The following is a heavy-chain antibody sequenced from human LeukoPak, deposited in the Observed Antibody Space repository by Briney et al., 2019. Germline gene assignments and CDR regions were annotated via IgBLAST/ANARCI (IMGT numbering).Heavy chain of an antibody. D-gene: IGHD2-15*01. V-gene: IGHV1-8*01. CDR1: GYTFTSYD. CDR3: ARSSRLRHCSGGSCYSFGY. Sequence: GASVKVSCKASGYTFTSYDINWVRQATGQGLEWMGWMNPNSGNTGYAQKFQGRVTMTRNTSISTAYMELSSLRSEDTAVYYCARSSRLRHCSGGSCYSFGYWGQGTLVTVSS. J-gene: IGHJ4*02. CDR2: MNPNSGNT.